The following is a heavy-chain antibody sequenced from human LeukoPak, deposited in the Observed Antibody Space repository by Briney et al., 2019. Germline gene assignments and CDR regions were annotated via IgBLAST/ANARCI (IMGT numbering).Heavy chain of an antibody. CDR3: ARLRNLGSGSYYNLGYFDY. V-gene: IGHV4-34*01. J-gene: IGHJ4*02. D-gene: IGHD3-10*01. CDR1: GGSFSGYY. Sequence: SETLSLTCAVYGGSFSGYYWSWIRQPPGKGLEWIGEINHSGSTNYNPSLKSRVTISVDTSKNQFSLKLSSVTAADTAVYYCARLRNLGSGSYYNLGYFDYWGQGTLVTVSS. CDR2: INHSGST.